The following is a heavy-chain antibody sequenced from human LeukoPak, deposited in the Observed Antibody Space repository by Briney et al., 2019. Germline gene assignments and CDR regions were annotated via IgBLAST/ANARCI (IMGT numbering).Heavy chain of an antibody. CDR3: ARDRIAAAGTINLLDY. V-gene: IGHV3-9*01. CDR1: GFTFDDYA. D-gene: IGHD6-13*01. J-gene: IGHJ4*02. CDR2: ISWNSGSI. Sequence: GGSLRLSCAASGFTFDDYAMHWVRQAPGKGLEWVSGISWNSGSIGYADSVKGRFTISRDNAKNSLYLQMNSLRAEDTAVYYCARDRIAAAGTINLLDYWGQGTLVTVSS.